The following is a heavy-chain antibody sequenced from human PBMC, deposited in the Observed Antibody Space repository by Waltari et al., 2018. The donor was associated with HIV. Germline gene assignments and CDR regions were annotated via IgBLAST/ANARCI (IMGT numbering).Heavy chain of an antibody. J-gene: IGHJ3*02. CDR1: GFTFSLYW. D-gene: IGHD2-8*01. CDR2: IKQDGSEK. V-gene: IGHV3-7*01. Sequence: EVQLVDSGGGLVQPGGSLRPSCAASGFTFSLYWMIWVRQAPGKGLEGVANIKQDGSEKHYVDSVKGRFTISRDNAKKSLYLQMNSLRAEDTAVYYCARMGLMMYAIGAFDIWGQGTMVTVSS. CDR3: ARMGLMMYAIGAFDI.